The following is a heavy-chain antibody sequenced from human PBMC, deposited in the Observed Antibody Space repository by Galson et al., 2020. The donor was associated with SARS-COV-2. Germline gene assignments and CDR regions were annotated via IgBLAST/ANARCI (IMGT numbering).Heavy chain of an antibody. CDR1: GFTFSSYG. V-gene: IGHV3-30*18. CDR3: AKDPAFSIAAAGTDTENFDY. Sequence: GGSLRLSCAASGFTFSSYGMHWVRQAPGKGLEWVAVISYDGSNKYYADSVKGRFTISRDNSKNTLYLQMNSLRAEDTAVYYCAKDPAFSIAAAGTDTENFDYWGQGTLVTVSS. CDR2: ISYDGSNK. D-gene: IGHD6-13*01. J-gene: IGHJ4*02.